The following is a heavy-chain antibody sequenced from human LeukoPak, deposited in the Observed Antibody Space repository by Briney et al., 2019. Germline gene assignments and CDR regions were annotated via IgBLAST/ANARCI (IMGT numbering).Heavy chain of an antibody. CDR2: INSEGSST. J-gene: IGHJ3*02. V-gene: IGHV3-74*01. Sequence: GGSLRLSCAASGFTFSSYWMHWVRQAPGKGLVWVSRINSEGSSTSYADSVKGRFTIPRDNAKNTLYVQMNSLRAEDTAVYYCARGKYAWGSHDAFDIWGQGTMVTVSS. D-gene: IGHD3-16*01. CDR3: ARGKYAWGSHDAFDI. CDR1: GFTFSSYW.